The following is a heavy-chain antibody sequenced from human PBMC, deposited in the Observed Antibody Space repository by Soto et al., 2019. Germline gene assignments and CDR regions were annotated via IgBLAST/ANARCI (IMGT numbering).Heavy chain of an antibody. CDR3: AKDWGSSGWFPSMDV. J-gene: IGHJ6*03. CDR2: ISGSGGST. D-gene: IGHD6-19*01. CDR1: GFTFSSYA. Sequence: GGSLRLSCAASGFTFSSYAMSWVRQAPGKGLEWVSAISGSGGSTYYADSVKGRFTISRDNSKNTLYLQMNSLRAEDTAVYYCAKDWGSSGWFPSMDVWGKGTTVTVSS. V-gene: IGHV3-23*01.